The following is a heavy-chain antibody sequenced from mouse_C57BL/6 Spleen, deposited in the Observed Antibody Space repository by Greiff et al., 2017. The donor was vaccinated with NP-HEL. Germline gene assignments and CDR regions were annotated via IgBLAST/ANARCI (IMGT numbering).Heavy chain of an antibody. D-gene: IGHD1-1*01. Sequence: VQLQQSGPELVKPGASVKISCKASGYAFSSSWMNWVKQRPGKGLEWIGRIYPGDGDTNYNGKFKGKATLTADKSSSTAYMQLSSLTSEDSAVYFCARHYYGSRGGLYWGQGTTLTVSS. CDR2: IYPGDGDT. CDR3: ARHYYGSRGGLY. CDR1: GYAFSSSW. V-gene: IGHV1-82*01. J-gene: IGHJ2*01.